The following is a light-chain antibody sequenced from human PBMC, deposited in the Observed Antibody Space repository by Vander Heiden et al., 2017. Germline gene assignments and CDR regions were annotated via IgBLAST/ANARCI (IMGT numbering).Light chain of an antibody. J-gene: IGLJ2*01. CDR2: QDT. Sequence: SYELTQPTSVSVSPGQTASITCSGDKLGDKYSCWFQQKPGQSPVLVIYQDTKRPSGIPERFSGSNSGNTATLTISGTQAMDEAYYYCQAWDSSIVVFGGGTKLTVL. CDR3: QAWDSSIVV. CDR1: KLGDKY. V-gene: IGLV3-1*01.